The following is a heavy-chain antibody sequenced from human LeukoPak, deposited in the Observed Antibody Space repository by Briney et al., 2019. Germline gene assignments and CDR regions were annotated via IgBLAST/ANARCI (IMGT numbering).Heavy chain of an antibody. J-gene: IGHJ3*02. CDR3: AREVDGSNYYFSHAFEI. D-gene: IGHD3-22*01. Sequence: GSSVKVSCKTSGGTFNNYVFSWVRQAPGQGLEWMGRIIPHSGVTNYAQIFEDRVTITADKSTNTVYMELSSLTSEDTAVYYCAREVDGSNYYFSHAFEIWGQGTAVAVSS. CDR1: GGTFNNYV. CDR2: IIPHSGVT. V-gene: IGHV1-69*04.